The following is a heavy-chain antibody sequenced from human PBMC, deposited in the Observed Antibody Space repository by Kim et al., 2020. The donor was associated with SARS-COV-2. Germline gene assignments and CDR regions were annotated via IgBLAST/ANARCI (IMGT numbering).Heavy chain of an antibody. V-gene: IGHV3-13*01. D-gene: IGHD2-21*01. J-gene: IGHJ2*01. CDR3: ARVPLSPHSSWYFVL. CDR2: IGTAGDT. CDR1: GFTFSSYD. Sequence: GGSLRLSCAASGFTFSSYDMHWVRQATGKGLEWVSAIGTAGDTYYPGSVKGRFTISRENAKNSLYLQMNSLRAGDTAVYYCARVPLSPHSSWYFVLWGRGTLVTVSS.